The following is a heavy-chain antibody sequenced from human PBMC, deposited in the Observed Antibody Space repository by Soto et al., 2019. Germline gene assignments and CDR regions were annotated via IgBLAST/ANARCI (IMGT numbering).Heavy chain of an antibody. V-gene: IGHV3-30-3*01. Sequence: GGSLRLSCAASGFTFSSYAMHWVRQAPGKGLEWVAVISYDGSNKYYADSVKGRFTISRDNSKNTLYLQMNSLRAEDTAVYYCARDPEGIAARPHYFDYWGQGTLVTVSP. D-gene: IGHD6-6*01. CDR2: ISYDGSNK. CDR1: GFTFSSYA. J-gene: IGHJ4*02. CDR3: ARDPEGIAARPHYFDY.